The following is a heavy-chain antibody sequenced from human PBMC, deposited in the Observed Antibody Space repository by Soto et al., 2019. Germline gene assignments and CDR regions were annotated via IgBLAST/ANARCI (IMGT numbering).Heavy chain of an antibody. V-gene: IGHV3-33*01. CDR2: VYYDGHNK. Sequence: QVQLVESGGGVVQPGRSQRLSCAASGFTFSMYGMHWVRQAPGKGLEWMATVYYDGHNKYYADSVRGRFTISRDNSKNMVYLQMNSLRSEDTAVYYCARDPPSTLGSFDIWGRGTMVTFSS. J-gene: IGHJ3*02. CDR3: ARDPPSTLGSFDI. D-gene: IGHD2-2*01. CDR1: GFTFSMYG.